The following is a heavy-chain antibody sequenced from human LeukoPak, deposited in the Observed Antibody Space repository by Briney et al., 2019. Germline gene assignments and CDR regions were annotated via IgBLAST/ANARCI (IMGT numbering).Heavy chain of an antibody. Sequence: GGSLRLSCAASGFTFSSYAMSWVRQAPGKGLEWVSAISGSGGSTYYADSVKGRFTISRDNSKNTLYLQMNSLRAEDTAVYYCARDSGYSSGWYEYFQHWGQGTLVTVSS. CDR3: ARDSGYSSGWYEYFQH. CDR2: ISGSGGST. V-gene: IGHV3-23*01. CDR1: GFTFSSYA. J-gene: IGHJ1*01. D-gene: IGHD6-19*01.